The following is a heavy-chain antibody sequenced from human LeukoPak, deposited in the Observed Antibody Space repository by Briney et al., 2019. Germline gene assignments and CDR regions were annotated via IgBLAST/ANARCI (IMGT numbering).Heavy chain of an antibody. D-gene: IGHD6-13*01. Sequence: SETLSLTCTVSGYSISSGYYWSWIRQPPGKGLEWIGEINHSGSTNYNPSLKSRVTISVDTSKNQFSLKLSSVTAADTAVYYCARADDPSSSWSKASYFDYWGQGTLVTVSS. CDR1: GYSISSGYY. J-gene: IGHJ4*02. CDR2: INHSGST. CDR3: ARADDPSSSWSKASYFDY. V-gene: IGHV4-38-2*02.